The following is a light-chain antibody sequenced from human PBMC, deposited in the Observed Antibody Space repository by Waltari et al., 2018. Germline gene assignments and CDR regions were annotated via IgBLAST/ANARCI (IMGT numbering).Light chain of an antibody. CDR3: SSNAGYSTWV. V-gene: IGLV2-11*01. J-gene: IGLJ3*02. Sequence: QSALTQPRSVSGPPGQSVTISCTGTSSDVGGYDAVSWYRQHPGKAPELIIYDVSKRPSGSPDRFSGSKSGNTASLTISVLQADDEADYYCSSNAGYSTWVFGGGTKVTVL. CDR1: SSDVGGYDA. CDR2: DVS.